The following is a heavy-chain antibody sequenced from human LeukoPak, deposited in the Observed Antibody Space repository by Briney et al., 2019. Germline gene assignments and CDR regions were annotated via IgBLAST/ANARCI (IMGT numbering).Heavy chain of an antibody. V-gene: IGHV1-46*01. CDR2: IYPRDGST. J-gene: IGHJ4*02. CDR3: ARDQEAFDY. CDR1: GYSFISNY. Sequence: ASVKVSCKASGYSFISNYIHWVRQAPGQGLEWMGMIYPRDGSTSYAQKFQGRVTVTRDTSTSTVHMELSGLRSEDTAVYYCARDQEAFDYWGQGTLVTVSS.